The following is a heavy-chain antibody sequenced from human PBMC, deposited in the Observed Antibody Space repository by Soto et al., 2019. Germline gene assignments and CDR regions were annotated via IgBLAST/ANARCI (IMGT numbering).Heavy chain of an antibody. D-gene: IGHD1-1*01. CDR1: GFTFTDYA. Sequence: DVHLLESGGGLVQPGGSLRLSCATSGFTFTDYAMNWVRQAPGKGLEWIAGIDISGDSTYYADSVKGRFIISRDNAKDGLFVHMNSVSADDTAAYYGAKVVFVGSVNDALEIWGQGTLVTVSS. J-gene: IGHJ3*02. CDR3: AKVVFVGSVNDALEI. CDR2: IDISGDST. V-gene: IGHV3-23*01.